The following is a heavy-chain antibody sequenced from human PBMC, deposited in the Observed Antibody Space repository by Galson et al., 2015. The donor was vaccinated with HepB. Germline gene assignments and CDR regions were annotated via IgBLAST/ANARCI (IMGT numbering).Heavy chain of an antibody. J-gene: IGHJ4*02. D-gene: IGHD1-26*01. CDR3: AKGHAHGIVGAARFDY. Sequence: SLRLSCAASGFTFDDYAMHWVRQAPGKGLEWVSGISWNSGSIGYADSVKGRFTISRDNAKNSLYLQMNSLRAEDTALYYCAKGHAHGIVGAARFDYWGQGTLVTVSS. CDR2: ISWNSGSI. CDR1: GFTFDDYA. V-gene: IGHV3-9*01.